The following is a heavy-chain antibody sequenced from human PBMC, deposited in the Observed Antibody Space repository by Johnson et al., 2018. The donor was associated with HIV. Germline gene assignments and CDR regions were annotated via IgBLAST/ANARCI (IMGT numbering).Heavy chain of an antibody. V-gene: IGHV3-7*05. CDR1: GFTSSSNW. CDR3: ARPIARGASDI. D-gene: IGHD3-10*01. J-gene: IGHJ3*02. Sequence: QLVESGGGLVKPGGSLRLSCAASGFTSSSNWMNWVRQAPGKGLEWAANIQEDGSEKYYVDTVRGRFTISRDTAKNSLYLQMNSRRAEGTAVYYCARPIARGASDIWGQGTMVTVSS. CDR2: IQEDGSEK.